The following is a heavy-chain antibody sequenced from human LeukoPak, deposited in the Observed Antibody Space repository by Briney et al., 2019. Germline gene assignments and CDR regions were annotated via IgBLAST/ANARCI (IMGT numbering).Heavy chain of an antibody. CDR1: RFILFSYG. D-gene: IGHD3-22*01. V-gene: IGHV3-33*08. Sequence: GGAPRHSRAASRFILFSYGLHWVRPAPGKGVGWVGGIWFIGSNKYYADSVKGRFTISRDNSKNTLYLQMNSLRAEDTAVYYCARVCGSCDSSGYYPYYYYYGMDVWGQGTTVTVSS. CDR2: IWFIGSNK. J-gene: IGHJ6*02. CDR3: ARVCGSCDSSGYYPYYYYYGMDV.